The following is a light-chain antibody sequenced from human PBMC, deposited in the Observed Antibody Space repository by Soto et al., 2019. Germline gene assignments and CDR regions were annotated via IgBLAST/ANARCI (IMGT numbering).Light chain of an antibody. V-gene: IGLV2-14*01. CDR2: EVT. Sequence: QSALTQPASVSGSPGQSITISCTGTSSDVGGYDYVSWYQQHPGTPPRPIIFEVTTRPSGVSNHFSDSKAGNTAPPTFAGLQAEDEADYYCTSYTSSSTQVFGTGTKVIVL. CDR1: SSDVGGYDY. CDR3: TSYTSSSTQV. J-gene: IGLJ1*01.